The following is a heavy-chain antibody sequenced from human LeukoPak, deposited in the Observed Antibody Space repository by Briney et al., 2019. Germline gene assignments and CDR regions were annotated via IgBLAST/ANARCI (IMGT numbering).Heavy chain of an antibody. D-gene: IGHD3-10*01. J-gene: IGHJ5*02. CDR2: IYHSGST. CDR1: GGSISSGGYY. CDR3: ARAGPFGNWFDP. Sequence: PSETLSLTCTVSGGSISSGGYYWSWIRQPPGKGLEWIGYIYHSGSTYYNPSLKSRVTISVDRSKNQFSLKLSSVTAADTAVYYCARAGPFGNWFDPWGQGTLVTVSS. V-gene: IGHV4-30-2*01.